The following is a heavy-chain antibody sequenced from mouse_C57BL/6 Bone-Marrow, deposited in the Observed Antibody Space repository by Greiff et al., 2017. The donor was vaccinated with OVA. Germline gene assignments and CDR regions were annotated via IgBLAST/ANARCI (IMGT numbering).Heavy chain of an antibody. CDR2: IHPNSGST. V-gene: IGHV1-64*01. CDR3: ARAYGSSSWYFDV. D-gene: IGHD1-1*01. CDR1: GYTFTSYW. Sequence: QVQLQQPGAELVKPGASVKLSCKASGYTFTSYWMHWVKQRPGQGLEWIGMIHPNSGSTNYNEKFKSKATLTVDKSSSTAYMQLSSLTSEDAAVYDCARAYGSSSWYFDVWGTGTTVTVSS. J-gene: IGHJ1*03.